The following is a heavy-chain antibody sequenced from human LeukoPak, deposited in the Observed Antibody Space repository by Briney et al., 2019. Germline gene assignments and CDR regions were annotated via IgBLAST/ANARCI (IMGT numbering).Heavy chain of an antibody. J-gene: IGHJ6*03. D-gene: IGHD6-13*01. Sequence: PGGSLRLSRKGSGYSFTSYWIGWVRQMPGKGLEWMGIIYPGDSDTRYSPSFQGQVTISADKSISTAYLQWSSLKASDTAMYYCATSAASPYYYYMDVWGKGTTDTVSS. CDR1: GYSFTSYW. CDR3: ATSAASPYYYYMDV. CDR2: IYPGDSDT. V-gene: IGHV5-51*01.